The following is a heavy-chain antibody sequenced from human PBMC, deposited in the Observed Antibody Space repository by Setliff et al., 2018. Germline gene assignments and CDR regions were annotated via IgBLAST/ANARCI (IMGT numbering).Heavy chain of an antibody. D-gene: IGHD2-15*01. CDR1: GGTFSSYA. Sequence: ASVKVSCKASGGTFSSYAIRWVRQAPGQGLEWMGGIIPIFGTANYAQKFQGRVTITTDDSTSTAYMELSSLRSEDTAVYYCGRGPRNVVVVAATPNSFDYWGQGTLVTVSS. CDR3: GRGPRNVVVVAATPNSFDY. V-gene: IGHV1-69*05. J-gene: IGHJ4*02. CDR2: IIPIFGTA.